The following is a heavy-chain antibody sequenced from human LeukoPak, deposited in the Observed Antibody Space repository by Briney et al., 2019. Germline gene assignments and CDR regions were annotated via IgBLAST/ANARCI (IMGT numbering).Heavy chain of an antibody. CDR1: GGSIFTSFY. J-gene: IGHJ5*02. V-gene: IGHV4-39*01. Sequence: SETLSLTCTVSGGSIFTSFYWDWIRQPPGKGLEWIGSTYYSGNTYCNPSLRSRVTISVDTSKNQFSLSLNSVSAADTGVYYCARGVNWFDPWGQGTLVTVSS. CDR3: ARGVNWFDP. CDR2: TYYSGNT.